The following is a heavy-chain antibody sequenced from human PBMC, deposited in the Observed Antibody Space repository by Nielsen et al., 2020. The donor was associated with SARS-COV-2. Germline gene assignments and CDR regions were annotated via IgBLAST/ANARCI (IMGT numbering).Heavy chain of an antibody. Sequence: GESLKISCVASGFTFSTYWMTWVRQAPGKGLECLANIKPDGSGKYYLDSVKGRFTISRDNSKNILFLQMNSLRTEDTAVFFCANVESGTFNFDNWGRGTLVAVSS. CDR2: IKPDGSGK. CDR1: GFTFSTYW. V-gene: IGHV3-7*05. D-gene: IGHD1-26*01. CDR3: ANVESGTFNFDN. J-gene: IGHJ4*02.